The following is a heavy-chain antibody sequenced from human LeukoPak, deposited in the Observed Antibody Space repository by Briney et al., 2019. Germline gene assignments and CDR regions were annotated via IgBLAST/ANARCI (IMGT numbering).Heavy chain of an antibody. Sequence: PSETLSLTCTVSGGSVSSGSYYWNWIRQPPGKGLEWIGYIYYSGSTNYNPSLKSRVTISVDTSKNQFSLKLSSVTAADTAVYYCARGDGSYYSPVLYYFDYWGQGTLVTVSS. D-gene: IGHD1-26*01. J-gene: IGHJ4*02. V-gene: IGHV4-61*01. CDR1: GGSVSSGSYY. CDR2: IYYSGST. CDR3: ARGDGSYYSPVLYYFDY.